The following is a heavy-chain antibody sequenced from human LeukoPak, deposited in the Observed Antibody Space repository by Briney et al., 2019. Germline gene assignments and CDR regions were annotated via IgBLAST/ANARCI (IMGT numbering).Heavy chain of an antibody. Sequence: SETLSLTCTVSGGSISSTGYYWGWVRQPPGKGLEWIGSIYYTGSTYYNPSLKSRVTISGDTSKNQFSLKLSSVTAADTAVYYCARTPDYSDNDGYYLAKKYYFDYWGQGALVTVSS. J-gene: IGHJ4*02. V-gene: IGHV4-39*07. D-gene: IGHD3-22*01. CDR2: IYYTGST. CDR1: GGSISSTGYY. CDR3: ARTPDYSDNDGYYLAKKYYFDY.